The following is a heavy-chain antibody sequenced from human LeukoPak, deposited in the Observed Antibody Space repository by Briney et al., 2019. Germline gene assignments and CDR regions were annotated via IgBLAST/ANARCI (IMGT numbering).Heavy chain of an antibody. V-gene: IGHV3-21*01. D-gene: IGHD1-26*01. J-gene: IGHJ4*02. CDR1: GFTFSSYN. CDR2: ISSSSTYI. CDR3: ARDQGGSDPYYFDY. Sequence: GGSLRLSCAASGFTFSSYNMNWVRQAPGKGLEWVSSISSSSTYIYYADSVKGRFTISRDNAKKSLYLQMNSLRAEDTAVYYCARDQGGSDPYYFDYWGQGTLATVSS.